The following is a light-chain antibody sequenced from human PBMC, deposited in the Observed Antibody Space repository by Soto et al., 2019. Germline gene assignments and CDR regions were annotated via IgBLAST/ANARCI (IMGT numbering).Light chain of an antibody. CDR3: AAWDDSLRGVV. J-gene: IGLJ2*01. V-gene: IGLV1-47*01. CDR1: YSNIGSNY. CDR2: RND. Sequence: QSVLTQPPSASGTPGQRVTISCSGSYSNIGSNYVYWYQQLPGTAPKLLIYRNDQRPSGVPDRFSGSKSGTSASLAISGLRPEDEADYYCAAWDDSLRGVVFGGGTKVTVL.